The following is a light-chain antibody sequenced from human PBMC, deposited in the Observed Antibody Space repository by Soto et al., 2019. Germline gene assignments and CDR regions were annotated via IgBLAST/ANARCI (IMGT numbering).Light chain of an antibody. J-gene: IGKJ5*01. CDR2: GVS. Sequence: EIVMTQSPSTLSSSPGERATLSCRASQSISSNCFAWFQEKPGEAHSLLIYGVSSRATGIPDRFSGSGSGTDFTLTISRLEPEDFGVYSCQQRSNWPPTFGQGTRLEIK. V-gene: IGKV3D-20*02. CDR1: QSISSNC. CDR3: QQRSNWPPT.